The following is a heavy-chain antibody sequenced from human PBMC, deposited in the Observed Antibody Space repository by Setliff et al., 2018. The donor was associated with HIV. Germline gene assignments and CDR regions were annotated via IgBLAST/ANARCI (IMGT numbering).Heavy chain of an antibody. D-gene: IGHD6-19*01. V-gene: IGHV3-48*01. CDR3: ARAVHSGWYYFDY. CDR2: ITSTGSTI. Sequence: GSLRLSCTASGFTFSDCSMNWVRQAPGKGLEWISYITSTGSTIFYADSVKGRFTISRDNDKNSVHLQMTSLRAEDTAVYYCARAVHSGWYYFDYWGQGTLVTV. J-gene: IGHJ4*02. CDR1: GFTFSDCS.